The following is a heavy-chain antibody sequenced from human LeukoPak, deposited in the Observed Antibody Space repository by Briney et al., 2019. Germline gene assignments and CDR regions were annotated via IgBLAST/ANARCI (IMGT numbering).Heavy chain of an antibody. Sequence: ASVKVSCKASGYTFTSYAMNWVRQAPGQGLEFMGWINTYNGNPTYAQAFTGRFVFSVDTSVSAAYLQISSLKTEDTAMYYCARQERGYRLHYYYYYMDVWGKGTTVTVSS. CDR3: ARQERGYRLHYYYYYMDV. D-gene: IGHD1-1*01. V-gene: IGHV7-4-1*02. J-gene: IGHJ6*03. CDR2: INTYNGNP. CDR1: GYTFTSYA.